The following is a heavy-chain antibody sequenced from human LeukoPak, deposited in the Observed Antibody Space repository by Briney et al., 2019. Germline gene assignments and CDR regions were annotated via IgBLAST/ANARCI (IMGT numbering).Heavy chain of an antibody. CDR2: LWSDGHRR. CDR3: ARGEIKTLGYNDFYYATDV. Sequence: GRSLTLSCAASGSTSGSSGMHWVRQAPGKGLEWVALLWSDGHRRYYADSVKGRCTISGDPSKNMLFLQVNILRVEDTGVYYCARGEIKTLGYNDFYYATDVWGQGTTVTVSS. V-gene: IGHV3-33*01. CDR1: GSTSGSSG. D-gene: IGHD5-24*01. J-gene: IGHJ6*02.